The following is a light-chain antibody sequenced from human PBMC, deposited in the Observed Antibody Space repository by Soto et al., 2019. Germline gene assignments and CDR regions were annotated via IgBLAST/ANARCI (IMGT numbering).Light chain of an antibody. CDR3: QQYSDSPLS. CDR2: GAS. J-gene: IGKJ4*01. CDR1: QTVRTNY. Sequence: EIGLTESPGTLSLSPGERATLSCRASQTVRTNYLAWFQHKPGQAPRLLIYGASSRATGIPDRFSGSGSGTDFTLTINRLEAEDFAVYFCQQYSDSPLSFGGGTKVEIK. V-gene: IGKV3-20*01.